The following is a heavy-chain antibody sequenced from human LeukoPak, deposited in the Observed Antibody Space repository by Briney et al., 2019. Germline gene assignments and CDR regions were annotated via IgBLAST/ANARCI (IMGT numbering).Heavy chain of an antibody. J-gene: IGHJ4*02. Sequence: PSETLSLTCTVSGGSISSGSYYWSWIRQPAGKGLEWIGRIYTSGSTNYNPSLKSRVTISVDTSKNQFSLKLRSVTAADTAVYYCASGNLKLGIFDYWGQGTLVTVSS. CDR3: ASGNLKLGIFDY. D-gene: IGHD7-27*01. CDR1: GGSISSGSYY. V-gene: IGHV4-61*02. CDR2: IYTSGST.